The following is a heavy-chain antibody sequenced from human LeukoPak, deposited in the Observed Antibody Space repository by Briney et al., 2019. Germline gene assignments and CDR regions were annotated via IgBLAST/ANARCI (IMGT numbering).Heavy chain of an antibody. J-gene: IGHJ4*02. CDR3: AKEGGIAASGTGEYFDY. V-gene: IGHV3-23*01. CDR2: VSGSGHSI. CDR1: GFTFRSYA. Sequence: GGALILSCAASGFTFRSYAMSWVRQAPGKGLEWVSAVSGSGHSIYSADSVKGRFTISRDNSKNTLYLQMNSLRAEDTAIYYCAKEGGIAASGTGEYFDYWGQGALVAVSS. D-gene: IGHD6-13*01.